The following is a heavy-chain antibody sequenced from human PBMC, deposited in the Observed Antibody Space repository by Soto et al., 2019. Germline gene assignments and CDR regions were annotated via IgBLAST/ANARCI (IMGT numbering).Heavy chain of an antibody. CDR1: GGSISSSSYY. J-gene: IGHJ3*02. Sequence: PSETLSLTCTVSGGSISSSSYYWGWIRQPPGKGLEWIGSIYYSGSTYYNPSLKSRVTISVDTSKNQCSLKLSSVTAADTAVYYCARHRPTSDAFDIWGQGTMVTVSS. V-gene: IGHV4-39*01. CDR3: ARHRPTSDAFDI. D-gene: IGHD2-2*01. CDR2: IYYSGST.